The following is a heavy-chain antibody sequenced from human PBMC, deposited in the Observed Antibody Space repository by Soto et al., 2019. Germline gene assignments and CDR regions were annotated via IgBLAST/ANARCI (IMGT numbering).Heavy chain of an antibody. J-gene: IGHJ6*03. CDR2: IHHSGST. Sequence: QVQLQESGPGLVKPSETLSLTCAVSGGSISISNWWSWVRQTPGKGLEWIGQIHHSGSTNYSPSLTGRVTLSVDKSKNQFSLKMNSVTAADTAVYYCARGGYYFYMDVWGKGTTVTVSS. D-gene: IGHD1-26*01. CDR3: ARGGYYFYMDV. CDR1: GGSISISNW. V-gene: IGHV4-4*02.